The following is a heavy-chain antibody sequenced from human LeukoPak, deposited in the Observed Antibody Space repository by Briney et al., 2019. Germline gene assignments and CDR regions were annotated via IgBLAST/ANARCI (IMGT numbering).Heavy chain of an antibody. CDR2: IYSGGST. CDR3: ASIDIVATIWVYFDY. Sequence: GGSLRLSCAASGFTFSSYAMSWVRQAPGKGLEWVSVIYSGGSTYYADSVKGRFTISRDNSKNTLYLQMNSLRAEDTAVYYCASIDIVATIWVYFDYWGQGTLVTVSS. CDR1: GFTFSSYA. J-gene: IGHJ4*02. D-gene: IGHD5-12*01. V-gene: IGHV3-66*02.